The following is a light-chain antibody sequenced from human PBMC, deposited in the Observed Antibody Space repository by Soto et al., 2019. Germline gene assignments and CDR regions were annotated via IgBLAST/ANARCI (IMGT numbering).Light chain of an antibody. Sequence: QLVLTQSPSASASLRASVKLTCTLSSGHSSYAIAWHQQQPEKGPRYLMKLNSDGSHNKGDGIPDRFSGSSSGAERYLTISSLQSEDEADYYCQTWGTGIQVFGGGTKLTVL. CDR2: LNSDGSH. V-gene: IGLV4-69*01. CDR3: QTWGTGIQV. J-gene: IGLJ2*01. CDR1: SGHSSYA.